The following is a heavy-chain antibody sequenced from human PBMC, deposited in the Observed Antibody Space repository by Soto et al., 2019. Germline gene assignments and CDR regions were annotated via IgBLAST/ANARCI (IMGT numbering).Heavy chain of an antibody. Sequence: GGSLRLSCAASGFTFSSYAMSWVRQAPGKGLEWVSAISGSGGSTYYADSVKGRFTISRDNSKNTLYLQMNSLRAEDTAVYYCAKVFPWLGMIENKGMAGMDVWGQGTTVTVSS. J-gene: IGHJ6*02. CDR2: ISGSGGST. CDR3: AKVFPWLGMIENKGMAGMDV. D-gene: IGHD3-22*01. V-gene: IGHV3-23*01. CDR1: GFTFSSYA.